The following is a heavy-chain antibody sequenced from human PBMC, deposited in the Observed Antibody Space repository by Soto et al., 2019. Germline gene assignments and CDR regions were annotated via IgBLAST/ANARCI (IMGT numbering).Heavy chain of an antibody. V-gene: IGHV4-34*01. CDR1: GGSFSGYY. CDR3: ARVGDGWTNVGGGFDY. D-gene: IGHD6-19*01. CDR2: INHSGRT. Sequence: PSETLSLTCAVYGGSFSGYYWSWIRQPPGKGLEWIGEINHSGRTNYNPSLKSRVTISVDTSKNQFSLKLSSVTAADTAVYYCARVGDGWTNVGGGFDYWGQGTLVTVSS. J-gene: IGHJ4*02.